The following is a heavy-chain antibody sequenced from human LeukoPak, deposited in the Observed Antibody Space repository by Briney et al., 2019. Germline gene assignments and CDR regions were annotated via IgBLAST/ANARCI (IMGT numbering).Heavy chain of an antibody. CDR1: GGSISSYY. CDR2: IYYSGST. CDR3: AREVRLLWFGELSDAFDI. J-gene: IGHJ3*02. V-gene: IGHV4-39*02. D-gene: IGHD3-10*01. Sequence: PSETLSLTCTVSGGSISSYYWGWIRQPPGKGLEWIGSIYYSGSTYYNPSLKSRVTISVDTSKNQFSLKLSSVTAADTAVYYCAREVRLLWFGELSDAFDIWGQGTMVTVSS.